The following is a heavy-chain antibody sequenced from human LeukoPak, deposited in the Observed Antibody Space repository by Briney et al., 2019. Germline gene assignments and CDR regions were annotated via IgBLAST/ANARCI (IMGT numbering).Heavy chain of an antibody. CDR3: ARDRGSSSWYVGGFDP. Sequence: PPASVKVSCKASGYTFTSYGISWVRQAPGQGLEWMGWISAYSGDTNYAQKFQGRATMTTDTSTSTAYMELRSLSSDDTAVYYCARDRGSSSWYVGGFDPWGQGTLVTVSS. J-gene: IGHJ5*02. CDR2: ISAYSGDT. V-gene: IGHV1-18*01. CDR1: GYTFTSYG. D-gene: IGHD6-13*01.